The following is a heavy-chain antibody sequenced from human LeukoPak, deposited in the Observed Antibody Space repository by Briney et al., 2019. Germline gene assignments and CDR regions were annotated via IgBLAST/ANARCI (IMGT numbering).Heavy chain of an antibody. D-gene: IGHD6-6*01. V-gene: IGHV1-69*05. CDR3: ARGLGGSSSGYFDY. J-gene: IGHJ4*02. Sequence: VASVKVSCKASGGTFSSYAISWVRQAPGQGLEWMGGIIPIFGTANYAQKFQGRVTITTDESTSTAYMELSSLRSEDTAVYYCARGLGGSSSGYFDYWGQGTLATVSS. CDR1: GGTFSSYA. CDR2: IIPIFGTA.